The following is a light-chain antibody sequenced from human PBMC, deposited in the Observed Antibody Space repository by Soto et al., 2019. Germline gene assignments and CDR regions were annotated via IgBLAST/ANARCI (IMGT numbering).Light chain of an antibody. Sequence: EIVLTQSPATLSLSPGESATLSCRASQSVSSYLAWYQQNPGQAPRLLIYDASNRATGIPARFSGSGSGTDFTLTISSLEPEDFAVYYCQHRIVWPVPFGQGTRLEIK. CDR2: DAS. CDR3: QHRIVWPVP. V-gene: IGKV3-11*01. J-gene: IGKJ5*01. CDR1: QSVSSY.